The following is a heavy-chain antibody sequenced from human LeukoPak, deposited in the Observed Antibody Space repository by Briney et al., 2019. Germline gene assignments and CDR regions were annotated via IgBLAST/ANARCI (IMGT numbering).Heavy chain of an antibody. CDR1: GYTFTGYY. J-gene: IGHJ4*02. V-gene: IGHV1-46*01. D-gene: IGHD2-15*01. CDR3: ARTIVDGGTNY. CDR2: INPSGGST. Sequence: GGSVKVSCQASGYTFTGYYIHWVRQAPGQGLEWMGKINPSGGSTSYAQNFQGRVTMTRDTSTSTVYMELSSLRSEDTAVYYCARTIVDGGTNYWGQGTLVTVSS.